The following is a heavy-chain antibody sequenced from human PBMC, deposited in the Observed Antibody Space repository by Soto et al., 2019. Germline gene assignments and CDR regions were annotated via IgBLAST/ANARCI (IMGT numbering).Heavy chain of an antibody. V-gene: IGHV3-30-3*01. CDR2: ISYDGSNK. Sequence: GGSLRLSCAASGFTFCSYALHWVRQAPGKGLEWVAVISYDGSNKYYADSVKGRFTISRDNSKNTLYLQMNSLRAEDTAVYYCARYCSSTSCYVSKAHNWFDPWGQGTLVTVSS. D-gene: IGHD2-2*01. CDR3: ARYCSSTSCYVSKAHNWFDP. CDR1: GFTFCSYA. J-gene: IGHJ5*02.